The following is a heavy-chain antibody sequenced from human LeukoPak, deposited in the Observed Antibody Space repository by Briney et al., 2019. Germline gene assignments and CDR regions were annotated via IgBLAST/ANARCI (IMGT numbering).Heavy chain of an antibody. CDR1: GVSISSGSYY. J-gene: IGHJ4*02. CDR2: IYTSGST. D-gene: IGHD1-26*01. CDR3: ARGVGITPTY. Sequence: SETLSLTCTVSGVSISSGSYYWIWIRQPAGKGLEWIGRIYTSGSTNYNPSLKSRVTISVDTSKNQFSLKLRSVTAADTAVYYCARGVGITPTYWGQGTLVTVSS. V-gene: IGHV4-61*02.